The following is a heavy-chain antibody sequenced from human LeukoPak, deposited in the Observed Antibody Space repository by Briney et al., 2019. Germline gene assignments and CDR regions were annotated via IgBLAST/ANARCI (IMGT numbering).Heavy chain of an antibody. J-gene: IGHJ3*02. CDR1: GGSISSYY. V-gene: IGHV4-59*01. CDR2: IYYSGST. Sequence: SETLSLTCTVSGGSISSYYWSWIRQPPGKGLEWIGYIYYSGSTNYNPSLKSRVTISVDTSKNQFSLKLSSVTAADTAVYYCARVKLGPEAFDIWGQGTMVTVSS. CDR3: ARVKLGPEAFDI. D-gene: IGHD1-14*01.